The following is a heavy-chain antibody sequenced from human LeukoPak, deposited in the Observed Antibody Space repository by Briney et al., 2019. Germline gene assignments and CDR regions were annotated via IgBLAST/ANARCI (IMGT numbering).Heavy chain of an antibody. CDR1: GGSISSSSYY. CDR2: IHYSGST. CDR3: ARDRVYYMDV. V-gene: IGHV4-39*07. Sequence: MPSETLSLTCTVSGGSISSSSYYWGWIRQPPGKGLEWIGSIHYSGSTYYNPSLKSRVTISVDTSKNQFSLKLSSVTAADTAVYYCARDRVYYMDVWGKGTTVTVSS. J-gene: IGHJ6*03.